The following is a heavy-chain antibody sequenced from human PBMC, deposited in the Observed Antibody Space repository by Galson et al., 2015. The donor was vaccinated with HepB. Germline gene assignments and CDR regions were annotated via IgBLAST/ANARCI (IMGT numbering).Heavy chain of an antibody. CDR1: RNIRSEMI. Sequence: SVKVSCKVSRNIRSEMIIHWVRQAPERGLEWLGGFNPEDAGSIYAQRFQGRFTMTEDTSTNTAYMELSRLRREDTAVYYCATDTGRLYFGDHRGGGAYWGQGTLVAVYS. CDR3: ATDTGRLYFGDHRGGGAY. D-gene: IGHD2/OR15-2a*01. J-gene: IGHJ4*02. CDR2: FNPEDAGS. V-gene: IGHV1-24*01.